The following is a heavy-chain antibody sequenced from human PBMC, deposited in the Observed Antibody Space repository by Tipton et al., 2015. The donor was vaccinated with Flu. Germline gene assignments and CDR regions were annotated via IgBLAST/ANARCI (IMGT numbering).Heavy chain of an antibody. V-gene: IGHV4-38-2*02. CDR2: MFRTGTT. D-gene: IGHD4-11*01. CDR3: ARRDYSNYVSDPKSWFDP. Sequence: TLSLTCTISADSISSDYYWGWIRQPPGKGPEWLGNMFRTGTTYRNPSLTSRVTISIDRSKNQFSLKQFSVTAADTAMYYCARRDYSNYVSDPKSWFDPWGQGIQVTVST. CDR1: ADSISSDYY. J-gene: IGHJ5*02.